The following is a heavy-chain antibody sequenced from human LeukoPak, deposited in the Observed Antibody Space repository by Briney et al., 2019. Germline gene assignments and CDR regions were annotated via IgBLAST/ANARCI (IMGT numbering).Heavy chain of an antibody. J-gene: IGHJ4*02. V-gene: IGHV3-23*01. Sequence: GGSLRLSCAASGLTFSSYAMSWVRQAPGKGLEWVSAISGSGGSTYYADSVKGRFTISRDNSKNTLYLQMNSLRAEDTAVYYCAKDGVYYYDSSLYYFDYWGQGTLVTVSS. CDR1: GLTFSSYA. CDR3: AKDGVYYYDSSLYYFDY. CDR2: ISGSGGST. D-gene: IGHD3-22*01.